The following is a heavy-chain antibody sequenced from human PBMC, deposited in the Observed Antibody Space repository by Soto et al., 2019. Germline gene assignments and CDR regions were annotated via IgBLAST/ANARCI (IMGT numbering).Heavy chain of an antibody. Sequence: GGSLRLSCAASGFTISNSAATWVRQAPGKGLEWVSTISGSGTTYFADSVKGRFTISRDNSNNTLCLQLHSLRAEDSALYYCARYYYVATGYHYAFDYWGREPWSPSP. V-gene: IGHV3-23*01. CDR3: ARYYYVATGYHYAFDY. D-gene: IGHD3-22*01. CDR1: GFTISNSA. J-gene: IGHJ4*02. CDR2: ISGSGTT.